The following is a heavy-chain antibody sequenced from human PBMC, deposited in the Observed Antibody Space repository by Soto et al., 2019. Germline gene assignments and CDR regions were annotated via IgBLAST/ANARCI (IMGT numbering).Heavy chain of an antibody. CDR2: ISGSGGST. V-gene: IGHV3-23*01. Sequence: LRLSCAASGFTFSSYAMSWVRQAPGKGLEWVSAISGSGGSTYYADSVKGRFTISRDNSKNTLCLQMNSLRAEDTAVYYCAKAGNYYDSSGERYYFDYWGQGTLVTVSS. CDR3: AKAGNYYDSSGERYYFDY. D-gene: IGHD3-22*01. CDR1: GFTFSSYA. J-gene: IGHJ4*02.